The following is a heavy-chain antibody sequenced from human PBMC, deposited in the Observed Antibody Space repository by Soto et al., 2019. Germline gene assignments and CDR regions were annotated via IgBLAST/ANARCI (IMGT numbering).Heavy chain of an antibody. J-gene: IGHJ3*02. D-gene: IGHD2-15*01. CDR1: GFTFSSDA. V-gene: IGHV3-23*01. Sequence: GGSLRLSCEASGFTFSSDAMSWVRQAPGKGLEWVSAISGSSSTIYYADSVKGRFTISRDNFRSTVFLQMNSLRVEDTAVYFCARVGDTFDIWGQGTMVTVSS. CDR3: ARVGDTFDI. CDR2: ISGSSSTI.